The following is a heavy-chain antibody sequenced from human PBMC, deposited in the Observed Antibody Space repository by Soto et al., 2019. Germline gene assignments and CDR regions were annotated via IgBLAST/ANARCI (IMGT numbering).Heavy chain of an antibody. J-gene: IGHJ4*02. D-gene: IGHD4-17*01. CDR1: GFTFSSYA. V-gene: IGHV3-30-3*01. Sequence: GGSLRLSCAASGFTFSSYAMHWVRQAPGKGLEWVAVISYDGSNKYYADSVKGRFTISRDNSKNTLYLQMNSLRAEDTAVYYCVRMHYAFDYWGQGTLVTVSS. CDR2: ISYDGSNK. CDR3: VRMHYAFDY.